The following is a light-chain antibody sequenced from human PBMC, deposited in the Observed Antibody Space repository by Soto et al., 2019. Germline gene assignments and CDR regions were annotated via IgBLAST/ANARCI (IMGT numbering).Light chain of an antibody. CDR3: QQYGSSPIT. V-gene: IGKV3-20*01. CDR1: QSVSSSY. Sequence: EIVLTQSPGTLSLSPGERATLSCRASQSVSSSYLAWYQQKPGQAPRLLIYAASSRATAIPGRFSGSGSGTDFTLTISRVEPEDFAVYSCQQYGSSPITFGQGTRLEIK. J-gene: IGKJ5*01. CDR2: AAS.